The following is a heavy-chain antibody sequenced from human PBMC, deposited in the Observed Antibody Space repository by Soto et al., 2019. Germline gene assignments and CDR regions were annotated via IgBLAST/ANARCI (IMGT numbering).Heavy chain of an antibody. D-gene: IGHD5-12*01. J-gene: IGHJ4*02. Sequence: EVQLVESGGGLVKPGGSLRLSCAASGFTFSDAWMSWVRQAPGKGLEWAGRIKSETDGGTTDYAAPVKGRFTIIRDDSKKTLYLQIDSLKTQDKAVYYFTPESQRSAGYGIGHWGPGTLVNVSS. CDR1: GFTFSDAW. V-gene: IGHV3-15*01. CDR2: IKSETDGGTT. CDR3: TPESQRSAGYGIGH.